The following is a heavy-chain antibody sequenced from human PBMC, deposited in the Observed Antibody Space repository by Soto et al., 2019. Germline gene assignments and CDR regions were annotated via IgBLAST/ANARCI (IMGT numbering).Heavy chain of an antibody. CDR2: ISPYNGNT. CDR3: AMVDNYVTPTPQDV. Sequence: GASVTVSCKASGYIFVNYGIAWVRQAPGQGLEWMGWISPYNGNTHYATKVQGRLTMTTDTSTSTAYMDLGSLTSDDTAVYYCAMVDNYVTPTPQDVWGQGTTVTVSS. V-gene: IGHV1-18*01. D-gene: IGHD3-16*01. J-gene: IGHJ6*02. CDR1: GYIFVNYG.